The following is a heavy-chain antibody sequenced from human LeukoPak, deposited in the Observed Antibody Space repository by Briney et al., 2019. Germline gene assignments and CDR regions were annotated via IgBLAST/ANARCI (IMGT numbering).Heavy chain of an antibody. Sequence: GSLRLSCAVSGFTFSSYEMNWVRQAPGKGLEWVSYISSSGSTKYYADSVKGRFTISRDNAKNSLYLQMNSLRAEDTALYYCARASLYDNSAYYLDYWGQGTLVTVSS. CDR1: GFTFSSYE. CDR2: ISSSGSTK. J-gene: IGHJ4*02. CDR3: ARASLYDNSAYYLDY. D-gene: IGHD3-22*01. V-gene: IGHV3-48*03.